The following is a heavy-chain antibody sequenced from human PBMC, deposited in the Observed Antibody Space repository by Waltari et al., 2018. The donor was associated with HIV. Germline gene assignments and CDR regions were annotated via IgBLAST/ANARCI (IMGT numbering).Heavy chain of an antibody. V-gene: IGHV4-39*07. CDR1: GGSISSSSYY. J-gene: IGHJ3*02. CDR3: ARDGDCSSTSCYGSAFDI. D-gene: IGHD2-2*01. CDR2: IYYSGST. Sequence: QLQLQESGPGLVKPSETLSLTCTVSGGSISSSSYYWGWIRQPPGKGLEWIGSIYYSGSTYYNPSLKSRVTRSVDTSKNQFSLKLSSVTAADTAVYYCARDGDCSSTSCYGSAFDIWGQGTMVTVSS.